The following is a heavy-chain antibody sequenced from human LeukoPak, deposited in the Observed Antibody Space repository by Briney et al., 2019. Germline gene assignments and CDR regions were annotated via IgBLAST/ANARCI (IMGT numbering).Heavy chain of an antibody. V-gene: IGHV4-59*01. Sequence: SETLSLTCTVSGGSISTYYWNWIRQPPGKGLEWIGYIYHSGNTNYNPSLQSRITISVDTSKNQFSLNLRSVTAADTAVYYCARGGAPRLHFQNWGQGTLVTVSS. CDR2: IYHSGNT. D-gene: IGHD6-6*01. CDR1: GGSISTYY. CDR3: ARGGAPRLHFQN. J-gene: IGHJ1*01.